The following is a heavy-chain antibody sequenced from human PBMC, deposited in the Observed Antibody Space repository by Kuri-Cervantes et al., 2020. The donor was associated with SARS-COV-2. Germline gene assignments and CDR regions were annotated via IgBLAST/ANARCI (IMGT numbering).Heavy chain of an antibody. Sequence: GESLKISCAASGFTFSSYAMHWVRQAPGKGLEYVSAISSNGGSTYYADSVKGRFTISRDNSKNTLYLQMGSLRAGDMAVYYCARDLGSSTWIYYYYYMDVWGKGTTVTVSS. CDR1: GFTFSSYA. CDR2: ISSNGGST. D-gene: IGHD6-6*01. CDR3: ARDLGSSTWIYYYYYMDV. J-gene: IGHJ6*03. V-gene: IGHV3-64*02.